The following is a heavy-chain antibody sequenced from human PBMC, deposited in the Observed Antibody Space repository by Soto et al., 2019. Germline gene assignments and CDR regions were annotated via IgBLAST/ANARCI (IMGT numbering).Heavy chain of an antibody. V-gene: IGHV3-53*01. D-gene: IGHD3-3*02. CDR1: GFIVSSNY. Sequence: GGSLRLSCAASGFIVSSNYMSWVRQAPGKGLEWVSLIYSGGSAYYADSVKGRFTISRDTSKNTLHLQMDSLRVDDTAVYYCAAKISHLSDAFNVWGQGTMVTVSS. CDR2: IYSGGSA. J-gene: IGHJ3*01. CDR3: AAKISHLSDAFNV.